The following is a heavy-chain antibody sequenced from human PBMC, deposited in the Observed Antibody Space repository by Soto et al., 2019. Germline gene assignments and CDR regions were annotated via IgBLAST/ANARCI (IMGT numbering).Heavy chain of an antibody. CDR1: GYIFSNYW. J-gene: IGHJ4*02. Sequence: GESLKISCKGSGYIFSNYWIGWVRQRPGKGLEWMGNIFPINSDARYSPSFQGQVTISVDRSLTTAYLHWKSLRASDSAMYFCARHWDMSGYAYRGQGTPVTVSS. CDR2: IFPINSDA. V-gene: IGHV5-51*01. CDR3: ARHWDMSGYAY. D-gene: IGHD5-12*01.